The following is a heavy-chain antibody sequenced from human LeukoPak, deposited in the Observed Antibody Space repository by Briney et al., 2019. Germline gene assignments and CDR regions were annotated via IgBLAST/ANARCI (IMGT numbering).Heavy chain of an antibody. Sequence: SVRVSCKASGGSLHTYAITWVRQAPGQGLEWMGGIIPLFDTTHYAKKFQGRVTFAADESTGTAYMELSRLISGDTAVYYCASGFVMKPAATNWLDPWGQGTLSPSPQ. V-gene: IGHV1-69*13. D-gene: IGHD2-2*01. CDR3: ASGFVMKPAATNWLDP. CDR2: IIPLFDTT. J-gene: IGHJ5*02. CDR1: GGSLHTYA.